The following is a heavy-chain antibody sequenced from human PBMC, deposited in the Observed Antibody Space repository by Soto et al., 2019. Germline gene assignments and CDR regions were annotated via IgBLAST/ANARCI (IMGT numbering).Heavy chain of an antibody. Sequence: SRPTLVNPTQTLTLTCTFSGFSLSTSGMCVSWIRQPPGKALEWLALIDWDDDKYYSTSLKTRLTISKDTSKNQVVLTMTNMDPVDTATYYCCAGTNGVCYYDYWGQGTLVTVSS. CDR3: CAGTNGVCYYDY. V-gene: IGHV2-70*01. J-gene: IGHJ4*02. CDR2: IDWDDDK. D-gene: IGHD2-8*01. CDR1: GFSLSTSGMC.